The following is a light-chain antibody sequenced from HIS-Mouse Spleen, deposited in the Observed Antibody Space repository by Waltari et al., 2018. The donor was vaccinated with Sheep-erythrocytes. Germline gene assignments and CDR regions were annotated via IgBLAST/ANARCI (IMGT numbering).Light chain of an antibody. CDR2: DGS. J-gene: IGLJ3*02. Sequence: QSALTQPASVSGSPGQSITISCTGTSSDVGSYNLVSWYQQHPGKAPQLMIYDGSKRPSGVSNRFSGSNAGNTASLTISGLQAEDEADYYCCSYAGSSTWVFGGGTKLTVL. CDR3: CSYAGSSTWV. CDR1: SSDVGSYNL. V-gene: IGLV2-23*01.